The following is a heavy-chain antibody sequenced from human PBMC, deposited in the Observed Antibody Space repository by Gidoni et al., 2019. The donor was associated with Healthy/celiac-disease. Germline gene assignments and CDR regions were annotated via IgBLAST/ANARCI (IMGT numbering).Heavy chain of an antibody. V-gene: IGHV4-31*03. CDR2: IYYSGST. J-gene: IGHJ4*02. CDR1: GCSISSGCYY. Sequence: VQLQESVPGLVKPSQTLSLTCIVSGCSISSGCYYGSWFRPHPGKGLEWIGYIYYSGSTYYNPSLKSRVTISVETSKNQLSLKLSSVTAADTAVYYCAREGGLWFGELLSYFDYWGQGTLVTVSS. D-gene: IGHD3-10*01. CDR3: AREGGLWFGELLSYFDY.